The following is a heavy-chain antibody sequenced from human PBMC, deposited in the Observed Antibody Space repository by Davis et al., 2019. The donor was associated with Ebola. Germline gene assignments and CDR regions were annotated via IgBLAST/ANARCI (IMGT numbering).Heavy chain of an antibody. CDR2: IYYSGST. J-gene: IGHJ4*02. D-gene: IGHD3-22*01. V-gene: IGHV4-39*07. Sequence: SETLSLTCTVSGGSISSSSYYWGWIRQPPGKGLEWIGSIYYSGSTYYNPSLKSRVTISVDTSKNQFSLKLSSVTAADTAVYYCARYQDSMIGWYFDYWGQGTLVTVSS. CDR3: ARYQDSMIGWYFDY. CDR1: GGSISSSSYY.